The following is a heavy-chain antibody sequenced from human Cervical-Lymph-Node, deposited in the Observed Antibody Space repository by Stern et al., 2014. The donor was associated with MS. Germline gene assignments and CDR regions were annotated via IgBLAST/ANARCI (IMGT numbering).Heavy chain of an antibody. CDR3: ARHQAGIAAD. CDR1: GDTFSSLD. D-gene: IGHD6-13*01. Sequence: VQLVESGAEVKKPGPSVKVSCKASGDTFSSLDIGWVRQAPGQGPEWLGVTTPLFGTANCAQILQGRVTFSADDSTSTTYMELSSMRSEDTAVYYCARHQAGIAADWGQGTLVTVSS. J-gene: IGHJ4*02. V-gene: IGHV1-69*01. CDR2: TTPLFGTA.